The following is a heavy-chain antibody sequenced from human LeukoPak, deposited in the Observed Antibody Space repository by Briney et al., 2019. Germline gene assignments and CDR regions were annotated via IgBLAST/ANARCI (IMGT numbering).Heavy chain of an antibody. CDR3: ARRYYETNVYDRHFDH. CDR1: GFTFSRDW. V-gene: IGHV3-74*03. D-gene: IGHD3-22*01. Sequence: PGGSLRLSCAASGFTFSRDWMHWVRQAPGKGPVWVSRISDDGSITTYADSVKGRFTISRDNAKSTMFLQMNNLRAEDTAVYFCARRYYETNVYDRHFDHWGQGILVTVSS. CDR2: ISDDGSIT. J-gene: IGHJ4*02.